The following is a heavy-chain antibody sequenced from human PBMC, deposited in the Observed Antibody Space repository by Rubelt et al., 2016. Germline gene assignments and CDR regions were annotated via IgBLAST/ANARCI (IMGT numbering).Heavy chain of an antibody. V-gene: IGHV3-48*04. Sequence: GLEWVSYISGGSSTIHYADSVKGRFTISRDNAKNSLYLQMNSLRAEDTTVYYCARHKYSSSAAFDYWGQGTLVTVSS. D-gene: IGHD6-6*01. CDR2: ISGGSSTI. J-gene: IGHJ4*02. CDR3: ARHKYSSSAAFDY.